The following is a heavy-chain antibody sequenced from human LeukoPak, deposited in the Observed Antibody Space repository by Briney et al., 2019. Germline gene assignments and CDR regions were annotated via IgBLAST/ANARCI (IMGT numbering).Heavy chain of an antibody. CDR1: GASISSYY. J-gene: IGHJ4*02. V-gene: IGHV4-59*08. D-gene: IGHD6-13*01. CDR3: ARRAPGTAAGKFAF. CDR2: LYYSGST. Sequence: SETLSLTCTVSGASISSYYWSWIRQSPGKGLEWIGDLYYSGSTNYNPSLKSRVTTSGDTSRRQFYLKLSSVTAAATAVYFCARRAPGTAAGKFAFGGQGTLATVSS.